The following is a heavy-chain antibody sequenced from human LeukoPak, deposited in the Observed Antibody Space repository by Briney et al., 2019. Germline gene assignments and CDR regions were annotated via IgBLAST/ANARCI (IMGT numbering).Heavy chain of an antibody. J-gene: IGHJ4*02. CDR3: ARDGRWEPNY. CDR2: INHSGST. Sequence: PSETLSLTCAVYGGSFSGYYWSWIRQPPGKGLEWIGEINHSGSTNYNPSLKSRVTISVDTSKNQFSLKLSSVTAADTAVYYCARDGRWEPNYWGQGTLVTVSS. D-gene: IGHD1-26*01. CDR1: GGSFSGYY. V-gene: IGHV4-34*01.